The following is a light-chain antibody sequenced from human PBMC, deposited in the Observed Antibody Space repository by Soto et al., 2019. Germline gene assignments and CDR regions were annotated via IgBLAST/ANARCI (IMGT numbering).Light chain of an antibody. CDR2: GAF. V-gene: IGKV3-20*01. CDR1: QSVSSSY. J-gene: IGKJ4*01. CDR3: QQYGCSPKIT. Sequence: EVVLTQSPGTLSLSPGERATLSCRANQSVSSSYLTWFQHKPGQAPRLLIFGAFNRATGIPDRFSGSGSGTDFTLTISRLQPEDFAVYYCQQYGCSPKITFGGGTKVEIK.